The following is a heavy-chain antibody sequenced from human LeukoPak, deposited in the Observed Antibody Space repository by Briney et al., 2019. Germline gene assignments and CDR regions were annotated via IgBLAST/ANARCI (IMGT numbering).Heavy chain of an antibody. CDR3: ARDRGAFYTSGAPYDAFDI. Sequence: ASVKVSCKASGYTFTSPGINWVRQAPGQGLEWMGWISAYNGNTKYAQKLRGRVTMTTDTSTSTAYMELRSLRSDDTAVYYCARDRGAFYTSGAPYDAFDIWGQGTMVTVSS. CDR1: GYTFTSPG. CDR2: ISAYNGNT. V-gene: IGHV1-18*01. D-gene: IGHD3-10*01. J-gene: IGHJ3*02.